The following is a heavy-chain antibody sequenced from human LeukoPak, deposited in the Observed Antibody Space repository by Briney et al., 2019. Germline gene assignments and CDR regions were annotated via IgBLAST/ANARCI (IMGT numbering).Heavy chain of an antibody. CDR2: ISSSSSTI. D-gene: IGHD3-3*01. Sequence: PGGSLRLSCTASGFTFGDYAMTWVRQAPGKGLEWVSYISSSSSTIYYADSVKGRFTISRDNAKNSLYLQMNSVRAEDTAVYYCARDLFGVVTYFDYWGQGTLVTVSS. CDR1: GFTFGDYA. CDR3: ARDLFGVVTYFDY. V-gene: IGHV3-48*01. J-gene: IGHJ4*02.